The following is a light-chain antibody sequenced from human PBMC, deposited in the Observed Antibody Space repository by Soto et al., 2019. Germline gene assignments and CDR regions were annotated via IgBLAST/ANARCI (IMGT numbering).Light chain of an antibody. CDR3: QQNDDVPYT. CDR1: PSIGSY. Sequence: DVQLTQSPSLLSASVGDRVTITCRASPSIGSYLNWYQHKPGKAPRLLIFAATTLESGVPSRFSGSGLNKDFTLTVSSLQPEDFATYYCQQNDDVPYTFGQGTRVEIK. J-gene: IGKJ2*01. CDR2: AAT. V-gene: IGKV1-39*02.